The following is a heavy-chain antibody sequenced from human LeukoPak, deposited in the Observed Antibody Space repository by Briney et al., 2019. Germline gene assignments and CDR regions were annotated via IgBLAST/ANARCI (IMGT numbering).Heavy chain of an antibody. V-gene: IGHV1-2*02. Sequence: ASVKVSCKASGYTFTGHYMHWVRQAPGQGFEWMGWINPNSGGTNYAQKFQGRVTMTRDTSISTAYMELSRLRSDDTAVYYCARDGTAAGTFYYYYYMDVWGKGTTVTVSS. CDR2: INPNSGGT. J-gene: IGHJ6*03. CDR3: ARDGTAAGTFYYYYYMDV. D-gene: IGHD6-13*01. CDR1: GYTFTGHY.